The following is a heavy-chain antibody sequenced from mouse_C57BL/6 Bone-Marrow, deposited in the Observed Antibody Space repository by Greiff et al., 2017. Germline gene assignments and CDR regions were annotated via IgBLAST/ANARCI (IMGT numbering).Heavy chain of an antibody. CDR2: IDPSDSYT. Sequence: QVQLKQPGAELVMPGASVKLSCKASGYTFTSYWMHWVKQRPGQGLEWIGEIDPSDSYTNYNQKFKGKSTLTVDKSSSTAYMQLSSLTSEDSAVYYCARQITTLDYWGQGTTLTVSS. J-gene: IGHJ2*01. CDR3: ARQITTLDY. CDR1: GYTFTSYW. V-gene: IGHV1-69*01. D-gene: IGHD1-1*01.